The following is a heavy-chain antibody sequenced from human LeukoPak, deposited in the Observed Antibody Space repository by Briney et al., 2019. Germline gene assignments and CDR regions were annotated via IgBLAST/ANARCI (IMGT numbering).Heavy chain of an antibody. CDR2: VNGDGSRT. D-gene: IGHD1-26*01. V-gene: IGHV3-74*01. CDR1: GFSFSSYW. Sequence: GGSLRLSCAASGFSFSSYWMYWVRQGPGKGLVWVSRVNGDGSRTDYADPVKGRFTISRDNAKNTLYLQMNSLRAEDTAVYYCASHSGSYFDRSNWFDSWGQGTLVTVSS. CDR3: ASHSGSYFDRSNWFDS. J-gene: IGHJ5*01.